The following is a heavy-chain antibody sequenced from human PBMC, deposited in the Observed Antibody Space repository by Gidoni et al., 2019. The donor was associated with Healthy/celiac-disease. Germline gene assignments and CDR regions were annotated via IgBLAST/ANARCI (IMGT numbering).Heavy chain of an antibody. CDR1: GFTFSSYA. V-gene: IGHV3-30-3*01. D-gene: IGHD4-17*01. J-gene: IGHJ6*02. CDR2: ISYDGSNK. Sequence: QVQLVESGGGVVQPGRSLRISCAASGFTFSSYAMHWVRQAPGKGLEWVAVISYDGSNKYYADSVKGRFTISRDNSKNTLYLQMNSLRAEDTAVYYCARDRRVTTGFHYYYGMDVWGQGTTVTVSS. CDR3: ARDRRVTTGFHYYYGMDV.